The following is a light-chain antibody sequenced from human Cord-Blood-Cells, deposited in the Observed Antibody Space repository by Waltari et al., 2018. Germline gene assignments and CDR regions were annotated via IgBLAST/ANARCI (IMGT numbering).Light chain of an antibody. CDR2: EVS. Sequence: QSALTQPPSVSGSPGQSVTISCTGTSSDVGSYNRVSWYQQPPGTAPKLMIYEVSNRPSGFPDRCSGSKSGNTASLTISGLQAEDEADYYCSSYTSSSTWVFGGGTKLTVL. CDR3: SSYTSSSTWV. J-gene: IGLJ3*02. CDR1: SSDVGSYNR. V-gene: IGLV2-18*02.